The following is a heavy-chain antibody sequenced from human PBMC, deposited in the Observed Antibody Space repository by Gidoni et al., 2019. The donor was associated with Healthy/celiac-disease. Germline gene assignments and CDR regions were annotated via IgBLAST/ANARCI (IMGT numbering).Heavy chain of an antibody. J-gene: IGHJ4*02. CDR1: GLTFSSYA. CDR2: ISSSGGST. Sequence: EVPLLESGGGLVQPGGSLRLSCAASGLTFSSYAMSWARQAPGQGPEWVSAISSSGGSTYYADSVKGRFTISRDNSKNTLYLQMNSMRAEDTAVDYCAKAYLGEDFGFDYWGQGTLVTVSS. CDR3: AKAYLGEDFGFDY. D-gene: IGHD3-16*01. V-gene: IGHV3-23*01.